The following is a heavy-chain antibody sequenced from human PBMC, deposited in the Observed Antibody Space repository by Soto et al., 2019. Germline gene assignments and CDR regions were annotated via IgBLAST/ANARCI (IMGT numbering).Heavy chain of an antibody. Sequence: QVQLVESGGGLVKHGGSLRLSCAASGFTFSDYYMSWIRQAPGKGLEWVSYISSSSYTNYAESVKGRFTISRDNAKNSLYLQMNSLRAEDTAVYYCARAGVTRYAPGDYWGQGTLVTVSS. V-gene: IGHV3-11*06. D-gene: IGHD2-2*01. CDR2: ISSSSYT. CDR3: ARAGVTRYAPGDY. CDR1: GFTFSDYY. J-gene: IGHJ4*02.